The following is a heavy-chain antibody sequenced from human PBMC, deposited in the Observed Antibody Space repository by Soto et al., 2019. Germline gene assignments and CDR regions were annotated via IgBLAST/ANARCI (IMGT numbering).Heavy chain of an antibody. CDR1: GGTFSSYA. Sequence: QVQLVQSGAEVKKPGSSVKVSCKASGGTFSSYAISWVRQAPGQGLEWMGGIIPIFGTANYAQKFQGRVTITADESTSTAYMELSSLRSEDKAVYYCARDPGYCSGGSCYSRGGWFAPWGQGTLVTVSS. V-gene: IGHV1-69*01. CDR2: IIPIFGTA. D-gene: IGHD2-15*01. CDR3: ARDPGYCSGGSCYSRGGWFAP. J-gene: IGHJ5*02.